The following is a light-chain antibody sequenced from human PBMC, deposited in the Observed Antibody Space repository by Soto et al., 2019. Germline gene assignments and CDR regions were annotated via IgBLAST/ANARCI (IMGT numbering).Light chain of an antibody. J-gene: IGKJ5*01. CDR1: QGISSY. Sequence: DIQLTQSPSFLSASVGDRVTITCRASQGISSYLAWYQQRPGKAPKLLIHTASTLQSGVPSRFSGSGSGTGFTLTISSLQPEDFATYYCQHRHSYPITFGQGTRLEI. V-gene: IGKV1-9*01. CDR2: TAS. CDR3: QHRHSYPIT.